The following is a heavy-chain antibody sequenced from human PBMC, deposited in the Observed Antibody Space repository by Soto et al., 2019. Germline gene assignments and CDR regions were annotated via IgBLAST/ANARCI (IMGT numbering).Heavy chain of an antibody. CDR1: GYTFTIYY. CDR3: ARASIIDYSNSLSGDY. Sequence: ASVKVSCKASGYTFTIYYMHWVRQAPGQGLEWMGIINPSGGSTSYAQKFQGRVTMTRDTSTSTVYMELSSLRSEDTAVYYCARASIIDYSNSLSGDYWGQGTLVTVSS. D-gene: IGHD4-4*01. V-gene: IGHV1-46*01. CDR2: INPSGGST. J-gene: IGHJ4*02.